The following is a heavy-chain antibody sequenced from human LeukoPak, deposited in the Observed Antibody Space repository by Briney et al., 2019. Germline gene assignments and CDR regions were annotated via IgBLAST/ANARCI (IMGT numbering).Heavy chain of an antibody. D-gene: IGHD6-13*01. V-gene: IGHV3-23*01. CDR1: GLTFSNYA. CDR2: ISDSGGST. J-gene: IGHJ6*02. Sequence: GGSLRLSCAASGLTFSNYAMSWVRQAPGKGLEWVSGISDSGGSTYYADSVKGRFIISRDNSKNTLYLQMNSLRAEDTAVYYCAGTLSSWSVPHYYYYGMDVWGQGTTVTVSS. CDR3: AGTLSSWSVPHYYYYGMDV.